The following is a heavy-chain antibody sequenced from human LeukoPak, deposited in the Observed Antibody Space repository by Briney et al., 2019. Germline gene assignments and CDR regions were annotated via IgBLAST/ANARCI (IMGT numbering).Heavy chain of an antibody. CDR1: GFTFSSYA. V-gene: IGHV3-23*01. CDR3: AKDPYSSSSWEVDY. Sequence: GGSLRLSCAASGFTFSSYAMSWVRQAPGKGLEWVSAISGSGGSTYYADSVKGRFTISRDNSKNTLYLQMNSLRAEDTAVYYCAKDPYSSSSWEVDYWGQGTLVTVSS. CDR2: ISGSGGST. D-gene: IGHD6-6*01. J-gene: IGHJ4*02.